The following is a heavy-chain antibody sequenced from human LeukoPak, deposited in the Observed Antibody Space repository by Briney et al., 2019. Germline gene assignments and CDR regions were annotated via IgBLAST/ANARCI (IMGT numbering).Heavy chain of an antibody. V-gene: IGHV3-23*01. Sequence: GGSLRLSCAASGFTFSSHAMAWVRQAPGKGLECVSTISGSGVGTYYADSVKGRFTISRDNPKNTLYLQMSSLRADDTAVYYCVKAGGLRVFSDWSQSGYWGQGTLVTVSS. J-gene: IGHJ4*02. D-gene: IGHD6-19*01. CDR2: ISGSGVGT. CDR1: GFTFSSHA. CDR3: VKAGGLRVFSDWSQSGY.